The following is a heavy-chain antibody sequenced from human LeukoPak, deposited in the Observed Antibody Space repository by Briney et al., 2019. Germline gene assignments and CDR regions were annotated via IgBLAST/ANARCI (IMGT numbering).Heavy chain of an antibody. J-gene: IGHJ5*01. Sequence: SETLSLTCTVSGYSISNGYYWDWIRQPPGRGLEWIGNIYRSGSTSYNPSLKSRVTISVDTSKNQFSLKVNSVTAADTAVYYCARRHSSGWFYFWGQGTLVTVSS. V-gene: IGHV4-38-2*02. D-gene: IGHD6-19*01. CDR2: IYRSGST. CDR1: GYSISNGYY. CDR3: ARRHSSGWFYF.